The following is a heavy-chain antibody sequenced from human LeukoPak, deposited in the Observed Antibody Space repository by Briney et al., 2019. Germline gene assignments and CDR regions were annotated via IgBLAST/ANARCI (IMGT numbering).Heavy chain of an antibody. CDR3: ARDLQRGWYGFDY. J-gene: IGHJ4*02. CDR1: GYSISSGYY. V-gene: IGHV4-61*01. D-gene: IGHD6-19*01. Sequence: PSETLSLTCAVSGYSISSGYYWGWIRRPPEKGLEWIGYIYYSGTTSYNPSLKSRVTISVDTSKNQFFLKLNSVTAADTAVYYCARDLQRGWYGFDYWGQGTLVTVSS. CDR2: IYYSGTT.